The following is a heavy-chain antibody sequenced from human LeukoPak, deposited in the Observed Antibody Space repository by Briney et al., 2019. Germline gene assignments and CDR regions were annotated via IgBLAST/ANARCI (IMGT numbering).Heavy chain of an antibody. CDR1: GFTFSYYG. CDR2: ISRSSSAI. J-gene: IGHJ4*02. D-gene: IGHD4-17*01. CDR3: ASLWNGDHVVFDY. V-gene: IGHV3-48*04. Sequence: PGGSLRLSCAASGFTFSYYGMNWVRQTPGKGLEWVSYISRSSSAIYYADSLKGRFTISRDNAKNSLYLQMNSLRGDDTAVYYCASLWNGDHVVFDYWGQGTLVTVSS.